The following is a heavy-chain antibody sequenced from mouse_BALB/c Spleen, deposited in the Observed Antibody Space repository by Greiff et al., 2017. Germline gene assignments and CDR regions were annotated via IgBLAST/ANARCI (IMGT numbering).Heavy chain of an antibody. Sequence: EVKLVESGGGLVKPGGSLKLSCAASGFTFSSYAMSWVRQTPEKRLEWVASISSGGSTYYPDSVKGRFTISRDNARNILYLQMSSLRSEDTAMYYCAREDVRGYFDVWGAGTTVTVSS. CDR2: ISSGGST. D-gene: IGHD3-2*02. CDR1: GFTFSSYA. J-gene: IGHJ1*01. CDR3: AREDVRGYFDV. V-gene: IGHV5-6-5*01.